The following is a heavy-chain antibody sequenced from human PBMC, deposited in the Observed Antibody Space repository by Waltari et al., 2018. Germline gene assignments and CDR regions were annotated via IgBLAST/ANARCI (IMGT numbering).Heavy chain of an antibody. J-gene: IGHJ5*02. Sequence: QLLLQESGPGLVKPSETLPLPCSVSGGSISSDRHYWAWIRQPPGKDREWIGSIYYRGTTYYNSSLKSRVFISVETSKSQFSLKLRSVTAADTAVYYCARLDIWNGFWFDGWGQGTLVTVSS. CDR3: ARLDIWNGFWFDG. D-gene: IGHD1-20*01. CDR2: IYYRGTT. V-gene: IGHV4-39*01. CDR1: GGSISSDRHY.